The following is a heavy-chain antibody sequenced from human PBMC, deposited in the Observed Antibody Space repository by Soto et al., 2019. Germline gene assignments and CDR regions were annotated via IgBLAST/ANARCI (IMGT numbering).Heavy chain of an antibody. Sequence: EVQLVESGGGLVQPGGSLRLSCAASGFTFSSYWMHWVRQVPGKGLVWVSRLYTDGSRTSYADSVKGRFTISRDNAKNTLYLQMNSLRAEDTAVYYCARGAGGYYYMDVWGKGTTVTVSS. CDR1: GFTFSSYW. D-gene: IGHD3-10*01. CDR2: LYTDGSRT. CDR3: ARGAGGYYYMDV. V-gene: IGHV3-74*01. J-gene: IGHJ6*03.